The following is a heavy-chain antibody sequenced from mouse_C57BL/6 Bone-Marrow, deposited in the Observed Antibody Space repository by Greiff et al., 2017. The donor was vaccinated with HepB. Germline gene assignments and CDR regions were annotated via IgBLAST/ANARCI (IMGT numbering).Heavy chain of an antibody. CDR1: GFTFSDYY. CDR2: ISNGGGST. J-gene: IGHJ2*01. D-gene: IGHD1-1*01. V-gene: IGHV5-12*01. CDR3: ARQTLYGSSFDY. Sequence: EVQVVESGGGLVQPGGSLKLSCAASGFTFSDYYMYWVRQTPEKRLEWVAYISNGGGSTYYPDTVKGRFTISRDNAKNTLYLQMSRLKSEDTAMYYCARQTLYGSSFDYWGQGTTLTVSS.